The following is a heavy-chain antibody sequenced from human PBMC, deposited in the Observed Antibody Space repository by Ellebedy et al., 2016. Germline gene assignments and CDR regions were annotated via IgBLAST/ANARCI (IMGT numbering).Heavy chain of an antibody. V-gene: IGHV4-30-2*01. CDR3: AREGYYDSSGYYEIDY. D-gene: IGHD3-22*01. CDR1: GGSISSGGYS. CDR2: IYHSGST. Sequence: SETLSLTCAVSGGSISSGGYSWSWIRQPPGKGLEWIGYIYHSGSTYYNPSLKSRVTISVDRSKNQFSLKLSSVTAADTAVYYCAREGYYDSSGYYEIDYWGQGTLVTVSS. J-gene: IGHJ4*02.